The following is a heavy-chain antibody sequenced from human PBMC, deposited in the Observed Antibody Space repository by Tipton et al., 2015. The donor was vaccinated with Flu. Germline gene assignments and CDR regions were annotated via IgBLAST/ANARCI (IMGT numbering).Heavy chain of an antibody. CDR1: GYTFTGYY. J-gene: IGHJ4*02. Sequence: QVQLVQSGADVKKPGASVKVSCKASGYTFTGYYIHWVRQAPGQGLEWMGWINPNSGGTISAQKFQGRVAMTRDTSISTAYMELSRLRSEDTAVYYCARGEKISLSWFGDFDYWGQGTLVTVSS. V-gene: IGHV1-2*02. D-gene: IGHD3-10*01. CDR3: ARGEKISLSWFGDFDY. CDR2: INPNSGGT.